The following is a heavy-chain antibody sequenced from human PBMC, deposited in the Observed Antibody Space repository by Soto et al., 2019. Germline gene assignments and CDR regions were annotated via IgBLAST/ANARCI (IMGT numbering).Heavy chain of an antibody. V-gene: IGHV4-30-2*01. D-gene: IGHD3-16*02. J-gene: IGHJ5*02. Sequence: SETLSLTCAVSGGSIISGGYSWSWIRQPPGKGLEWIGYIYHSGSTYYNPSLKSRVTISVDRSKNQFSLKLSSVTAADTAVYYCARGTITYGGVIVDNWFDPWGQGTLVTVSS. CDR3: ARGTITYGGVIVDNWFDP. CDR1: GGSIISGGYS. CDR2: IYHSGST.